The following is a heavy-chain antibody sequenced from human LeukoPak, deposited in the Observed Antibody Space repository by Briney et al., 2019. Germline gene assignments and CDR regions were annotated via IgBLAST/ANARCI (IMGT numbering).Heavy chain of an antibody. CDR1: GDSVRSRSYF. CDR3: ARDLVENSRGHDF. CDR2: IYYSGST. Sequence: SETLSLTCTVSGDSVRSRSYFCAWVRQPPGKGLEWIANIYYSGSTYYNPSLKSRVTIKLDTSNNQSSLYLTSVTAADTAVYYCARDLVENSRGHDFWGQGILVIVSS. V-gene: IGHV4-39*07. J-gene: IGHJ4*02. D-gene: IGHD2-15*01.